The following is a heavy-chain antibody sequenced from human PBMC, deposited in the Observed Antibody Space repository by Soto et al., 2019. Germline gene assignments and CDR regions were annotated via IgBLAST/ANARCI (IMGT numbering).Heavy chain of an antibody. D-gene: IGHD3-9*01. J-gene: IGHJ4*02. CDR2: IRSKANSYAT. V-gene: IGHV3-73*01. Sequence: EVQLVESGGGLVQPGGSLKLSCAASGFTFSGSAMHWVRQASGKGLGWVGRIRSKANSYATAYAASVKGRFTISRDDSKNTAYLQMNSLKTEDTAVYYCTDFEPWRDYWGQGTLVTVSS. CDR3: TDFEPWRDY. CDR1: GFTFSGSA.